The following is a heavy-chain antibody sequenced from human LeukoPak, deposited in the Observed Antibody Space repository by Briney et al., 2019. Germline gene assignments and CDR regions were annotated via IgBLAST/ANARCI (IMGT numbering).Heavy chain of an antibody. D-gene: IGHD3-22*01. CDR2: IYYSGST. J-gene: IGHJ3*02. Sequence: SETLSLTCTVSGGSISSSSYYWGWIRQPPGKGLEWIGSIYYSGSTYYNPSLKSRVTISVDTSKNQFSLKLSSVTAADTAVYYCARHEGDYYDSSGLTFDIWGQGTMVTVSS. CDR1: GGSISSSSYY. CDR3: ARHEGDYYDSSGLTFDI. V-gene: IGHV4-39*07.